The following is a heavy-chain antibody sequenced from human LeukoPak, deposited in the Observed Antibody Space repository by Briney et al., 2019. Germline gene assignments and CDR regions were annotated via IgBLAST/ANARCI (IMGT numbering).Heavy chain of an antibody. J-gene: IGHJ4*02. V-gene: IGHV3-15*01. D-gene: IGHD6-19*01. CDR2: IKSKTDGGTT. CDR1: GFTFSNAW. CDR3: TTDGGYSSGWYFDY. Sequence: PGGSLRLSCAASGFTFSNAWMSWVRQAPGKGLEWVGRIKSKTDGGTTDCAAPVKGRFTISRDDSKNTLYLQMNSLKTEDTAVYYCTTDGGYSSGWYFDYWGQGTLVTVSS.